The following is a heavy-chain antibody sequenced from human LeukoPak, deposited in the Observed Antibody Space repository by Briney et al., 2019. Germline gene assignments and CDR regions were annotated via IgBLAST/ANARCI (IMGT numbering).Heavy chain of an antibody. CDR3: ARALLVRNGYNYSPNYFDY. CDR1: GYTFTGYY. Sequence: GASVKVSCEASGYTFTGYYMHWVRQAPGQGLEWMGWINPNSGGTNYAQKFQGRVTMTRDTSISTAYMELSRLRSDDTAVYYCARALLVRNGYNYSPNYFDYWGQGTLVTVSS. J-gene: IGHJ4*02. CDR2: INPNSGGT. V-gene: IGHV1-2*02. D-gene: IGHD5-24*01.